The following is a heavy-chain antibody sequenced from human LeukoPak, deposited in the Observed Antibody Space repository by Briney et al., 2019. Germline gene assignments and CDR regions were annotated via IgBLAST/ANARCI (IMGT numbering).Heavy chain of an antibody. CDR2: INPNSGGT. J-gene: IGHJ4*02. CDR3: AGAQTSSGSFGEY. CDR1: GYTFTGYY. Sequence: GASVKVSCKASGYTFTGYYMHWVRQAPGQGLEWMGWINPNSGGTNYAQKFQGRVTMTRDMSTSTAYMELSSLRSEDTAVYYCAGAQTSSGSFGEYWGQGTLVTVSS. V-gene: IGHV1-2*02. D-gene: IGHD3-10*01.